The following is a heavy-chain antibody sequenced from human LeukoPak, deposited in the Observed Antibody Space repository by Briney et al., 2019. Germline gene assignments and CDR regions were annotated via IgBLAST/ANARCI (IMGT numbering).Heavy chain of an antibody. CDR3: TMVRGVIGLYGMDV. CDR1: GFTFSGSA. CDR2: IRSKANSYAT. D-gene: IGHD3-10*01. Sequence: QLGGSLILSCAASGFTFSGSAMHWVRQASGKGLEWVGRIRSKANSYATAYAASVKGRFTISRDDSKNTAYLQMNSLKTEDTAVYYCTMVRGVIGLYGMDVWGQGTTVTVSS. V-gene: IGHV3-73*01. J-gene: IGHJ6*02.